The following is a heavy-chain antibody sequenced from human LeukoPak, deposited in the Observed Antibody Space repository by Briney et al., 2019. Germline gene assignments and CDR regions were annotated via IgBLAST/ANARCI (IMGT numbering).Heavy chain of an antibody. CDR2: IYYSGST. J-gene: IGHJ6*02. CDR3: ARATYYDILTGLYYYYGMDV. V-gene: IGHV4-61*01. CDR1: GGSVSSGSYY. D-gene: IGHD3-9*01. Sequence: SETLSLTCTVSGGSVSSGSYYWSWIRQPPGKGLEWIGYIYYSGSTNYNPSLKSRVTISVDTSKNQFPLKLSSVTAADTAVYYCARATYYDILTGLYYYYGMDVWGQGTTVTVSS.